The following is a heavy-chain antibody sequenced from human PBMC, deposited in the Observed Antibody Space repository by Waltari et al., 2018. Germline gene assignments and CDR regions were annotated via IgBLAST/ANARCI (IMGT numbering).Heavy chain of an antibody. J-gene: IGHJ4*02. Sequence: EVQLVGSGGGLGKPGGSLRLSWAASGFSVSSYRMNWVRQPPGKGLEWVSYISSSGRYIYYADSVKGRFTISRDNAKNSLYLQMNSLRAEDTAQYYCARDPSHRGQIDYWGRGTLVTVSS. CDR3: ARDPSHRGQIDY. V-gene: IGHV3-21*01. CDR2: ISSSGRYI. D-gene: IGHD3-10*01. CDR1: GFSVSSYR.